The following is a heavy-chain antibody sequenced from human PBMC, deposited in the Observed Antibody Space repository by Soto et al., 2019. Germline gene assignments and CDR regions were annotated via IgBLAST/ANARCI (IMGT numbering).Heavy chain of an antibody. CDR1: GFTFSSYG. V-gene: IGHV3-30*18. CDR2: IAYDGSNK. D-gene: IGHD2-2*01. Sequence: WGTLRLSCVASGFTFSSYGMHWVRQAPRKGLEWVAVIAYDGSNKYYADSVKGRFTISRDNSKNTLCLQMNSLRAEDTAVYYCAKDNCISTSCYRLYNWFDPWGQGTLVTVSS. J-gene: IGHJ5*02. CDR3: AKDNCISTSCYRLYNWFDP.